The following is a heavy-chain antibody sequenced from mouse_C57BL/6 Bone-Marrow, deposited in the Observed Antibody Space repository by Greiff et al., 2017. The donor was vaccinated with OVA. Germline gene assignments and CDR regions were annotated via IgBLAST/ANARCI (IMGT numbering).Heavy chain of an antibody. J-gene: IGHJ4*01. V-gene: IGHV3-1*01. CDR2: ISYSGST. CDR3: ARFITTGAMDY. Sequence: VQLKESGPGMVKPSQSLSLTCTVTGYSITSGYDWHWIRHFPGNKLEWMGYISYSGSTNYNPSLKSRISITHDTSKNHFFLKVNSVTTEDTATYYRARFITTGAMDYWGQGTSVTVSS. D-gene: IGHD1-1*01. CDR1: GYSITSGYD.